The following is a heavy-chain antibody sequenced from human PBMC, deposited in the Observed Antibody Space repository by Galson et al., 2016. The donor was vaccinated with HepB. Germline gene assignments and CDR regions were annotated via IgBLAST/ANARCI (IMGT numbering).Heavy chain of an antibody. CDR1: GYNFTNYW. J-gene: IGHJ2*01. D-gene: IGHD3-22*01. Sequence: QSGAEVKKPGESLKISCQGSGYNFTNYWIGWVRQTPGKGLEWMGIIFPGDFDSRYSPSFQDQVTISADNSISTAYLQWNSLKASDTAMYFCARPRILVDMTVVSHDWFFDVWGRGTLVTVSS. CDR3: ARPRILVDMTVVSHDWFFDV. V-gene: IGHV5-51*01. CDR2: IFPGDFDS.